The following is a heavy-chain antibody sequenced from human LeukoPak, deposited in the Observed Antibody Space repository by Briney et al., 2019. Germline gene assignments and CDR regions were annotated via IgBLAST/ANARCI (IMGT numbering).Heavy chain of an antibody. D-gene: IGHD5-24*01. CDR3: VRDPGEMATIEDY. CDR1: GYPFTSYY. Sequence: ASVKVSCKASGYPFTSYYMYWVRQAPGQGLEWMGIINPSGGSTSYPQKFQGRVTVTRDVSTSTVYMELSSLTSEDTAVYYCVRDPGEMATIEDYWGQGTLVTVSS. V-gene: IGHV1-46*01. J-gene: IGHJ4*02. CDR2: INPSGGST.